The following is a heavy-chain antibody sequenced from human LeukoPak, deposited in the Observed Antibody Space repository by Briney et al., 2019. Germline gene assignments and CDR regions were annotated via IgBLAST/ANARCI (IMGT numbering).Heavy chain of an antibody. CDR2: INYSGST. D-gene: IGHD3-22*01. CDR1: NGSISLYY. Sequence: SETLSLTCTVSNGSISLYYWTWIRQPPGKGLEYIGYINYSGSTKYNPSLKSRLTISVGTSKNQFFLELSSVTAADTAVYYCARARVSDTSGPYFGYFYDMDVWGKGTTVIVSS. V-gene: IGHV4-59*01. J-gene: IGHJ6*03. CDR3: ARARVSDTSGPYFGYFYDMDV.